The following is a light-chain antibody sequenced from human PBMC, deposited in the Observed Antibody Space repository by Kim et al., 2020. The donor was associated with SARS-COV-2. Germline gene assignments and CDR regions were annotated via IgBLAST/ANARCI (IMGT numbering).Light chain of an antibody. J-gene: IGLJ1*01. CDR2: EVN. V-gene: IGLV2-8*01. CDR3: SSYAGSDNYV. CDR1: SSGVGFYRH. Sequence: QSALTQPPSASGSPGQSVTISCTGTSSGVGFYRHVSWYQQYPGKAPKLMIYEVNKRPSGVPDRFSGSKSGNTASLTVSGLQAEDEADYYCSSYAGSDNYVFGTGTKVTVL.